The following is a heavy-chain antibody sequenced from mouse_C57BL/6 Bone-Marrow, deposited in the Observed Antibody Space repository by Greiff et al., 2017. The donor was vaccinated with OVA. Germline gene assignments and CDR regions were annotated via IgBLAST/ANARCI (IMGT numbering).Heavy chain of an antibody. D-gene: IGHD1-1*01. CDR3: AKEAYYSVVGY. V-gene: IGHV1-81*01. Sequence: VQLQQSGAELARPGASVKLSCKASGYTFTSYGISWVKQRTGQGLEWIGEIYPRSGNTYYNEKFKGKATLTADKSSSTAYMELRSLTSEDSAVYFCAKEAYYSVVGYWGKGTTLTVSS. CDR1: GYTFTSYG. J-gene: IGHJ2*01. CDR2: IYPRSGNT.